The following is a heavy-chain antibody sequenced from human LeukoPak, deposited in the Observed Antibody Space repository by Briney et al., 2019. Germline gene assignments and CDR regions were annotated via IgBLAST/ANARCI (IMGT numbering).Heavy chain of an antibody. CDR1: GFTFRNYY. V-gene: IGHV3-11*01. D-gene: IGHD6-25*01. CDR2: ISSRSSDI. J-gene: IGHJ4*02. CDR3: ARSPQVPVAAPYGDY. Sequence: KPGGSLRLSCAASGFTFRNYYMSWIRQAPGKGLEWVSYISSRSSDIYYADSVKGRFTISRDNAKNSLYLQMNSLRAEDTAVYYCARSPQVPVAAPYGDYWGQGTLVTVSS.